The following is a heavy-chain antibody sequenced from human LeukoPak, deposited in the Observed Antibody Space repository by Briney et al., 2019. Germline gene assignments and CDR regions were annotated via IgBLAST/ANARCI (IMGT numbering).Heavy chain of an antibody. D-gene: IGHD3-10*01. Sequence: SETLSLTCTVAGYSISIAYHWGWIRQPPGKGLEWIGNIYHSGSTNYNPSLKTRVTISVDTSKNQFYLQLSSVTAADTAVYYCARVGSGSYSYHYSGMDVWGQGTTVTVSS. CDR3: ARVGSGSYSYHYSGMDV. J-gene: IGHJ6*02. V-gene: IGHV4-38-2*02. CDR2: IYHSGST. CDR1: GYSISIAYH.